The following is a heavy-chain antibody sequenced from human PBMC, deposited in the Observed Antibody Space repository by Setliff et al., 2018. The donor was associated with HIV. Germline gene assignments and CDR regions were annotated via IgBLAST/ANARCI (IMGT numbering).Heavy chain of an antibody. Sequence: GGSLRLSCAASGFAFNKFWMSWVRQAPGKGLEWLANINRDGSAEAYVGSVKGRFSISRDNAKNSLYLQMNSLRAEDTAVYNCARGAPIQLWFDQWGQGTLVTVSS. V-gene: IGHV3-7*01. D-gene: IGHD4-4*01. CDR1: GFAFNKFW. CDR3: ARGAPIQLWFDQ. CDR2: INRDGSAE. J-gene: IGHJ5*02.